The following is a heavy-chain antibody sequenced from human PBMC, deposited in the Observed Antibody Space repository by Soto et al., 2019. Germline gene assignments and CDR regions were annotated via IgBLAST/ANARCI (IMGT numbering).Heavy chain of an antibody. CDR3: ARPLGGNHDDCGRDV. V-gene: IGHV1-69*12. CDR2: IIPIFGTA. D-gene: IGHD3-16*01. J-gene: IGHJ6*02. Sequence: QVQLVQSGAEVKKPGSSVKVSCKASGGTFSSYAISWVRQAPGQGLEWMGGIIPIFGTADYAQKFQGRVTITADESTSTATRALSRPRAADTAVDYWARPLGGNHDDCGRDVWGQGTTVTVSS. CDR1: GGTFSSYA.